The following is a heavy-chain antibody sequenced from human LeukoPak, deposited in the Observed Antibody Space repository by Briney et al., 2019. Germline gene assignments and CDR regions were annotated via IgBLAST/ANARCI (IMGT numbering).Heavy chain of an antibody. CDR3: ARDGATQSGDYYYYMDV. CDR1: GFTFSSYW. J-gene: IGHJ6*03. V-gene: IGHV3-7*01. D-gene: IGHD1-1*01. Sequence: GGSLRLSCAASGFTFSSYWMTWVRQAPGKGLEWVANIKQDGSEKYYVNSVKGRFTISIDNAKNSLYLQMNSLRAEDTAVYYCARDGATQSGDYYYYMDVWGKGTTVTVSS. CDR2: IKQDGSEK.